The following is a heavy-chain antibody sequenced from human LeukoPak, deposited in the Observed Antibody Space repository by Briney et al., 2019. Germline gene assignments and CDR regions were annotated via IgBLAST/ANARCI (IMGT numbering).Heavy chain of an antibody. D-gene: IGHD1-26*01. Sequence: GSLRLSCAASGFTVSSNYMSWVRQAPGKGLEWVSVIYSGGSTYYSDSVKGRFTISRDNSKNTLYLQINSLRAEDTAVYYCARDRGSWSHAFDIWGQGTMVTVSS. J-gene: IGHJ3*02. CDR2: IYSGGST. CDR1: GFTVSSNY. CDR3: ARDRGSWSHAFDI. V-gene: IGHV3-53*01.